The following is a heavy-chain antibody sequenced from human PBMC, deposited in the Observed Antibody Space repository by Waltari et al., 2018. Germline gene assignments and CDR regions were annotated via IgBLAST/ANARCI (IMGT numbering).Heavy chain of an antibody. V-gene: IGHV3-23*03. CDR2: IYAGSNT. CDR3: AKDSLFLSGNYFRH. Sequence: EVQLLESGGGFVQPGGSVRLSCAASGFAFSSKPVSWVRLAPGKGLEWVSVIYAGSNTYYADSVKGRFNISKDNSKNTVYLQMNGLGGEDTGLYFCAKDSLFLSGNYFRHWGLGTLVTVSS. J-gene: IGHJ1*01. D-gene: IGHD1-26*01. CDR1: GFAFSSKP.